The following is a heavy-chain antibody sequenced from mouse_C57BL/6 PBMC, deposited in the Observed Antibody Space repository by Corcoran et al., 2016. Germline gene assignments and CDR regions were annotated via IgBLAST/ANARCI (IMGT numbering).Heavy chain of an antibody. CDR1: GFTFDDYG. CDR2: ITYSGGST. CDR3: ATSNGAAGFRN. Sequence: SGGGLVQPGGSLRLSCVASGFTFDDYGMSWIRQAPGKGLEWISAITYSGGSTYYADSVKGRFTISRDNGKNTLYLQMSSLRPEDTATYYCATSNGAAGFRNWGQGTLVTVS. D-gene: IGHD6-1*01. V-gene: IGHV5-12*03. J-gene: IGHJ3*01.